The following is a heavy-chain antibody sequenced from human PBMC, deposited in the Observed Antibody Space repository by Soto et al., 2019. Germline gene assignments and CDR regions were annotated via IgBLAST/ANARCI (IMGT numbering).Heavy chain of an antibody. CDR2: IYYSGST. CDR1: GGSISSGGYY. CDR3: ARDLARYSYGYNWFDP. Sequence: SETLSLTCTVSGGSISSGGYYWSWIRQHPGKGLEWIGYIYYSGSTYYNPSLKSRVTISVDTSKNQFSLKLSSVTAADTAVYYCARDLARYSYGYNWFDPWGQGTLVTVSS. D-gene: IGHD5-18*01. V-gene: IGHV4-31*03. J-gene: IGHJ5*02.